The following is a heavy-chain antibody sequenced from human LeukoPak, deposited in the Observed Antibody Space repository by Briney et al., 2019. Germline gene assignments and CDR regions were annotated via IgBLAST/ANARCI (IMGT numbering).Heavy chain of an antibody. CDR3: AGALYYYYGMDV. CDR1: GGSISSYY. J-gene: IGHJ6*02. V-gene: IGHV4-59*08. CDR2: IYYSGST. Sequence: SETLSLTCAVSGGSISSYYWSWVRQPPGKGLEWIGYIYYSGSTNYNPSLKSRVTISVDTSKNQFSLKLSSVTAADTAVYYCAGALYYYYGMDVWDQGTTVTVSS.